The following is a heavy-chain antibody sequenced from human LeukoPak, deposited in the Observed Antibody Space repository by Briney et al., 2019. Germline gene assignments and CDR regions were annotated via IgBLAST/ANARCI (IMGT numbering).Heavy chain of an antibody. CDR3: ARHPRGRRLDQNWFDP. CDR1: GYSISSGYY. V-gene: IGHV4-38-2*02. CDR2: IYHSGST. J-gene: IGHJ5*02. Sequence: SETLSLTCTVSGYSISSGYYWGWIRQPPGKGLEWIGSIYHSGSTYYNPSLKSRVTISVDTSKNQFSLKLSSVTAADTAVYYCARHPRGRRLDQNWFDPWGQGTLVTVSS.